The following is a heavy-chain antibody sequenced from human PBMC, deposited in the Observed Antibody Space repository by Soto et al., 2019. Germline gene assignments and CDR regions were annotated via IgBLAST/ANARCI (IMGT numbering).Heavy chain of an antibody. CDR3: AGRMRGGDYFAVFDF. CDR2: ISYSGTT. V-gene: IGHV4-31*03. J-gene: IGHJ4*02. D-gene: IGHD2-21*02. CDR1: GGPVNTGGYY. Sequence: QVQLQESGPGLVKPSETLSLTCTVSGGPVNTGGYYWSWVRQYPGKGLEWIGYISYSGTTFYNPSFNSRVSMSVDTSKNQFSLKLSSVTAADTAVYFCAGRMRGGDYFAVFDFWGQGILVTVSS.